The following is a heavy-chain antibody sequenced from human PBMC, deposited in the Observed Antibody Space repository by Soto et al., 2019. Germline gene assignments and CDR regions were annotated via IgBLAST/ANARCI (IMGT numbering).Heavy chain of an antibody. CDR2: IIPIFGTA. CDR1: GGTFSSYA. CDR3: XXXXXXPKPNWYFXX. V-gene: IGHV1-69*01. J-gene: IGHJ2*01. Sequence: QVQLVQSGAEVKKPGSSVKVSCKASGGTFSSYAISWVRQAPGQGLEWMGGIIPIFGTANYAQKFQGRVTITADESTSTAYMELSSLRSEDTXXXXXXXXXXXPKPNWYFXXXGR.